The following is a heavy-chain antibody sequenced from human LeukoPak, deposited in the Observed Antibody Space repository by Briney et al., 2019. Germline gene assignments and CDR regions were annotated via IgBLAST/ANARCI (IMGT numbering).Heavy chain of an antibody. J-gene: IGHJ4*02. Sequence: GGSLRLSCAASGFTFDDYGMSWVRQAPGKGLEWVSGLNWNGGSIGYADSVKGRFIISRDNAKNSLFLQMKSLRAEDTALYYCARGFLGSGNHYNFDYWGQGTLVTVSS. CDR1: GFTFDDYG. V-gene: IGHV3-20*04. CDR3: ARGFLGSGNHYNFDY. CDR2: LNWNGGSI. D-gene: IGHD3-10*01.